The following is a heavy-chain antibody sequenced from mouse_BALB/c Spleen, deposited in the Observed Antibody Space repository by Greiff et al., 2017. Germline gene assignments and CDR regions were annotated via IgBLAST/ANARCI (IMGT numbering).Heavy chain of an antibody. Sequence: QVQLQQSGAELVRPGSSVKISCKASGYAFSSYWMNWVKQRPGQGLEWIGQIYPGDGDTNYNGKFKGKATLTADKSSSTAYMQLSSLTSEDSAVYFCARSLSTMITTWFAYWGQGTLVTVSA. V-gene: IGHV1-80*01. CDR3: ARSLSTMITTWFAY. J-gene: IGHJ3*01. CDR1: GYAFSSYW. D-gene: IGHD2-4*01. CDR2: IYPGDGDT.